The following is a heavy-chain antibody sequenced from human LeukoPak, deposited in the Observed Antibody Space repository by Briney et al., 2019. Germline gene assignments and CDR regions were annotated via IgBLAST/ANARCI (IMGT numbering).Heavy chain of an antibody. V-gene: IGHV3-11*04. J-gene: IGHJ4*02. CDR1: GFTFSDYF. CDR3: ATSRVFDH. Sequence: GGSLRLSCVASGFTFSDYFMSWIRQAPGKGLEWLSFINSAGDNIYYADSVKGRFTISRNNTKKTLYLEMNNLRMEDTAIYYCATSRVFDHWGQGTLVTVSS. CDR2: INSAGDNI.